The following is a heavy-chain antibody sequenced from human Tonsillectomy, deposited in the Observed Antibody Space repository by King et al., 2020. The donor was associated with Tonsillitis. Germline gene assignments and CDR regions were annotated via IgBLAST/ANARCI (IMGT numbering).Heavy chain of an antibody. J-gene: IGHJ5*02. CDR2: VYYSGNT. CDR1: GGSISSDY. Sequence: VQLQESGPGLVKPSETLSLTCTVSGGSISSDYWSWIRQPPGKGLEWIGYVYYSGNTNYNPSLKSRVTISVDTSKKQFSLKLSSVTAAVTAVYYCAGESLGSSGYQSGFDPWGQGTLVTVSS. CDR3: AGESLGSSGYQSGFDP. D-gene: IGHD3-22*01. V-gene: IGHV4-59*01.